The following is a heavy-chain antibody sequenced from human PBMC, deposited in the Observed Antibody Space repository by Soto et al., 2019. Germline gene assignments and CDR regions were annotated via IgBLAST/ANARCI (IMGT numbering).Heavy chain of an antibody. D-gene: IGHD2-2*01. CDR3: ARVPIGSFEPAAMSGPANWFDP. CDR2: ISAYNGNT. Sequence: ASVKVSCKASGYTFTSYGISWVRQAPGQGLEWMGWISAYNGNTNYAQKLQGRVTMTTDTSTSTAYMELRSLRSDDTAVYYCARVPIGSFEPAAMSGPANWFDPWGQGTLVTVSS. V-gene: IGHV1-18*04. CDR1: GYTFTSYG. J-gene: IGHJ5*01.